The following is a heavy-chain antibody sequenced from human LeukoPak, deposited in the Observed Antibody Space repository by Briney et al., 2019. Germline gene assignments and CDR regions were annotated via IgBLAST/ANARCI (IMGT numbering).Heavy chain of an antibody. J-gene: IGHJ4*02. CDR2: IRYDGSNK. CDR1: GFTFSSYG. V-gene: IGHV3-30*02. D-gene: IGHD5-18*01. Sequence: GGSLRLSCAASGFTFSSYGMHWVRQAPGKGLEWVAFIRYDGSNKYYADSVKGRFTISRDNSKNTLCLQMNSLRAEDTAVYYCAKDGGYSYGSLDYWGQGTLVTVSS. CDR3: AKDGGYSYGSLDY.